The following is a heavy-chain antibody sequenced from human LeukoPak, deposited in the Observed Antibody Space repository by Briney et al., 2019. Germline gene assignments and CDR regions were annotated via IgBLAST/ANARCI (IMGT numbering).Heavy chain of an antibody. D-gene: IGHD1-26*01. V-gene: IGHV3-30*03. CDR3: ARELGSGSYRFDY. CDR2: ISYDGGKK. CDR1: GFTFSSHD. Sequence: GRSLRLSCAASGFTFSSHDMHWVRQAPGKGLEWVAIISYDGGKKDYVDSVKGRFTISRDNSKNTLYLQMNSLRIEDTAVYYCARELGSGSYRFDYWGQGTLVTVSS. J-gene: IGHJ4*02.